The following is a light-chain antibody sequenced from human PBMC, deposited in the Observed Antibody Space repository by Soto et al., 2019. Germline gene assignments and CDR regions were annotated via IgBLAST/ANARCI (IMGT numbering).Light chain of an antibody. Sequence: EVVLTQSPATLSLSPGETATLSCRASQSVSSYLAWYQQKPGQAPRLVTYDASNRATGIPARFSGSGSGTDFTLTISSLEPEDFAVYYCQQRQHWPPLTFGGGTKVEI. V-gene: IGKV3-11*01. CDR1: QSVSSY. CDR3: QQRQHWPPLT. J-gene: IGKJ4*01. CDR2: DAS.